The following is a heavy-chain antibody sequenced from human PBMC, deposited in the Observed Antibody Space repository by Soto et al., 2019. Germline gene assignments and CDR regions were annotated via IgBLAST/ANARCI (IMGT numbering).Heavy chain of an antibody. J-gene: IGHJ4*02. Sequence: SETLSLTCSVSGGSISSGGHYWGWIRQPPGKGLEWIASIYYSGTTYYNPSLKSRVTISVQDSKNQFSLKLRSLTAADTAVYYCAAPFRHFDFWGQGILVTVS. CDR1: GGSISSGGHY. CDR2: IYYSGTT. D-gene: IGHD3-3*02. CDR3: AAPFRHFDF. V-gene: IGHV4-39*01.